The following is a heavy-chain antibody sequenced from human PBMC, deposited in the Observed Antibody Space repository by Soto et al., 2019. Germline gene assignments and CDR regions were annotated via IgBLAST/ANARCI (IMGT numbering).Heavy chain of an antibody. CDR3: ARGGKLTTRKGVFDY. Sequence: PGGSLRLSCAASGFTFSSYSMNWVRQAPGKGLEWVSSISSSSSYIYYADSVKGRFTISRDNAKNSLYLQMNSLRAEDTAVYYCARGGKLTTRKGVFDYRGQGTLVTVSS. CDR2: ISSSSSYI. V-gene: IGHV3-21*01. CDR1: GFTFSSYS. J-gene: IGHJ4*02. D-gene: IGHD4-17*01.